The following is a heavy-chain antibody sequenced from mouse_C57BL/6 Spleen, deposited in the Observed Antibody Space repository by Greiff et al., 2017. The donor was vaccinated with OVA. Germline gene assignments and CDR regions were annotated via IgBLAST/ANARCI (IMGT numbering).Heavy chain of an antibody. CDR3: ARRTGTGYWYFDV. D-gene: IGHD4-1*01. V-gene: IGHV5-17*01. J-gene: IGHJ1*03. Sequence: EVQLQESGGGLVKPGGSLKLSCAASGFTFSDYGMHWVRQAPEKGLEWVAYISSGSSTIYYADTVKGRFTISRDNAKNTLFLQMTSLRSEDTAMYYCARRTGTGYWYFDVWGTGTTVTVSS. CDR2: ISSGSSTI. CDR1: GFTFSDYG.